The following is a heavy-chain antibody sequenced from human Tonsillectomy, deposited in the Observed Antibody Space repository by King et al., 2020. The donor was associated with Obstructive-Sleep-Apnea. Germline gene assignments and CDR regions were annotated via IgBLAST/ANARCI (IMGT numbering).Heavy chain of an antibody. CDR2: LLYYGSNK. CDR3: ARNYDFWSGYYQLPCY. J-gene: IGHJ4*02. D-gene: IGHD3-3*01. V-gene: IGHV3-30*04. CDR1: GFTFSTYV. Sequence: VQLVESGGGVVQPGRSLRLSCAASGFTFSTYVMHWGRQAPGKGLEGVASLLYYGSNKYYADSVKGRLTISRDNSKNTLYLQLHSLRAEDTAVYFCARNYDFWSGYYQLPCYWGQGTLVTVSS.